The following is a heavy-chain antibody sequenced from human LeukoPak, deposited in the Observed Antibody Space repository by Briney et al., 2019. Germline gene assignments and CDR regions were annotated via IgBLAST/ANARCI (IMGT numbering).Heavy chain of an antibody. D-gene: IGHD4-23*01. Sequence: APVKVSCKASGYTFTSYYMHWVRQAPGQGLEWMGIINPSGGSTSYAQKFQGRVTMTRDMSTSTVYTELSSLRSEDTAVYYCARDQTRWSNTDYWGQGTLVTVSS. CDR1: GYTFTSYY. V-gene: IGHV1-46*01. J-gene: IGHJ4*02. CDR2: INPSGGST. CDR3: ARDQTRWSNTDY.